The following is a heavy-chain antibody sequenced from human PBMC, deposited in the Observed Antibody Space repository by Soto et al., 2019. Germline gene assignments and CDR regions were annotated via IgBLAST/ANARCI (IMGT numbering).Heavy chain of an antibody. CDR2: VYHSGST. CDR3: ARDAGTYRYYFDY. J-gene: IGHJ4*02. CDR1: GFSIRNGYF. Sequence: PSGTLSLTCNGSGFSIRNGYFWGLVPPPPGKGLEWIGTVYHSGSTYYNPSLRSRVTMSLDTSNNLYSLKLRSLTAADTAVYYCARDAGTYRYYFDYWGQGTLVTVSS. V-gene: IGHV4-38-2*02.